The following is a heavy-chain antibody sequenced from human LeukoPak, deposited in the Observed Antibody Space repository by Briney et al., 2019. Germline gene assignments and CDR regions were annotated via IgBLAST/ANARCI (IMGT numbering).Heavy chain of an antibody. V-gene: IGHV1-2*02. CDR3: AQLEPDY. CDR1: GYTFSDYY. D-gene: IGHD1-1*01. CDR2: INPKSGGT. Sequence: GSVTVSCKVPGYTFSDYYIQWVEQAPGPGLEWMGWINPKSGGTNYAQKFQGRVTMNRDTSINTAYMELSRLRSDDTAVYYCAQLEPDYWGQGTLVTVSS. J-gene: IGHJ4*02.